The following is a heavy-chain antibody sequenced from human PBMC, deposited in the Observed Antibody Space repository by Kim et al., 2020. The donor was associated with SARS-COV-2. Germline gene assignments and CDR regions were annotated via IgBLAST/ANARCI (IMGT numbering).Heavy chain of an antibody. Sequence: SETLSLTCTVSGGSISSGDYYWSWIRQPPGKGLEWIGYIYYSGSTYYNPSLKSRVTISVDTSKNQFSLKLSSVTAADTAVYYCARGGYYDFWSGYARYFDYWGQGTLVTVSS. CDR1: GGSISSGDYY. V-gene: IGHV4-30-4*01. CDR3: ARGGYYDFWSGYARYFDY. CDR2: IYYSGST. J-gene: IGHJ4*02. D-gene: IGHD3-3*01.